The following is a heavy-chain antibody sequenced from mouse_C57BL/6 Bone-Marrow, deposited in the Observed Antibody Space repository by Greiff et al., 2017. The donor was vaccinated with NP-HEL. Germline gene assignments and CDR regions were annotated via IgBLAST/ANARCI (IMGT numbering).Heavy chain of an antibody. J-gene: IGHJ4*01. V-gene: IGHV5-4*03. CDR1: GFTFSSYA. CDR2: ISDGGSYT. CDR3: ARGGATIVTTGAMDY. Sequence: EVKVVESGGGLVKPGGSLKLSCAASGFTFSSYAMSWVRQTPEKRLEWVATISDGGSYTYYPDNVKGRFTISRDNAKNNLYLQMSHLKSEDTAMYYCARGGATIVTTGAMDYWGQGTSVTVSS. D-gene: IGHD2-5*01.